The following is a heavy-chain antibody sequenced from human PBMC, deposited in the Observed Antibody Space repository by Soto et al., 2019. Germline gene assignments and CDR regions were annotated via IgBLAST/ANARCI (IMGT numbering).Heavy chain of an antibody. J-gene: IGHJ2*01. D-gene: IGHD6-19*01. CDR1: GDSVSSATAT. CDR3: ARDSSGFHWYFDL. CDR2: TYYRSKWYN. V-gene: IGHV6-1*02. Sequence: QVQLQQSGPGLVKPSQTLSLICAISGDSVSSATATWSWIRQSPSRGLEWLGRTYYRSKWYNDYAVSGKSRIAIPPDTSKPQLSLQLSSVTPEDTAVYFCARDSSGFHWYFDLWGRGTLVTVSS.